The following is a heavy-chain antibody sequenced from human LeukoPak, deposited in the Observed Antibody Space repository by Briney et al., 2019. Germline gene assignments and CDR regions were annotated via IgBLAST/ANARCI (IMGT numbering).Heavy chain of an antibody. Sequence: GGSLRLSCTVSGFTVSSNSMSWVRQAPGKGLEWVSFIYSGSTHYSDSVKGRFTISRDNSKNTLYLQMNSLRAEDTAVYYCARGDYGDLWALDHWGQGTLVTVSS. CDR3: ARGDYGDLWALDH. CDR1: GFTVSSNS. D-gene: IGHD4-17*01. CDR2: IYSGST. J-gene: IGHJ4*02. V-gene: IGHV3-53*01.